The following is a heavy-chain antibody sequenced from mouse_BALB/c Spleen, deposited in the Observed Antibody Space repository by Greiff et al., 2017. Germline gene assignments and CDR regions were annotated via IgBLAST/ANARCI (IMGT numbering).Heavy chain of an antibody. D-gene: IGHD1-1*01. CDR3: AIKGTN. CDR1: GYTFTSYW. CDR2: IAPGSGST. J-gene: IGHJ2*01. V-gene: IGHV1S41*01. Sequence: DLVKPGASVKLSCKASGYTFTSYWINWIKQRPGQGLEWIGRIAPGSGSTYYNEMFKGKATLTVDTSSSTAYIQLSSLSSEDSAVYFCAIKGTNWGQGTTLTVSS.